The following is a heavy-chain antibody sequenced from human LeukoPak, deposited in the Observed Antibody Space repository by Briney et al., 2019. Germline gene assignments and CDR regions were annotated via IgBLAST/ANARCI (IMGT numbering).Heavy chain of an antibody. CDR1: GYSISSGYY. CDR3: ASLSVSGTNDY. D-gene: IGHD1-7*01. J-gene: IGHJ4*02. Sequence: SETLSLTCAVSGYSISSGYYWGWIRQPPGKGLEWIGSIYHSGSTYYNPSLKSRVTISVDTSKNQFSLKLSSVTAADPAVYYCASLSVSGTNDYWGQGTLVTVSS. V-gene: IGHV4-38-2*01. CDR2: IYHSGST.